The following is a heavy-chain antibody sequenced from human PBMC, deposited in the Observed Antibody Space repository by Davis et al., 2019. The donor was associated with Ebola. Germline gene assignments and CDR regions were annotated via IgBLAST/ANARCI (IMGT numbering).Heavy chain of an antibody. V-gene: IGHV3-11*01. Sequence: GESLKIPCDTSGFIFRNYVMSWVRQAPGKGLEWVSYISSSGRTIYYADSVKGRFTISRDNANDSLHLQMTSLRAEDTAIYYCVRGTGEDHWGQGTLVTVSS. CDR2: ISSSGRTI. CDR3: VRGTGEDH. CDR1: GFIFRNYV. D-gene: IGHD3-10*01. J-gene: IGHJ4*02.